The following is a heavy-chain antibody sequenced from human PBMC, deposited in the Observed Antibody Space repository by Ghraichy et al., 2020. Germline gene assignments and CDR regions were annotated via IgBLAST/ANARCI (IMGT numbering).Heavy chain of an antibody. Sequence: SETLSLTCTVSGDSISSGSYYWGWIRQPPGKGLEWLGRFYFRVSTYSNPSLKSRVTISVDTSMNHFSLQLTSVTAADTAVYYCARSLYDSSGFYYAEYFQHRSQGTL. J-gene: IGHJ1*01. D-gene: IGHD3-22*01. V-gene: IGHV4-39*02. CDR1: GDSISSGSYY. CDR2: FYFRVST. CDR3: ARSLYDSSGFYYAEYFQH.